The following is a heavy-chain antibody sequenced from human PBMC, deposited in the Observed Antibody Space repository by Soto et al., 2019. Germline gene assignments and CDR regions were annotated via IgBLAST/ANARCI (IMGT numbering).Heavy chain of an antibody. J-gene: IGHJ3*02. CDR3: ARRIGNEHNFDI. D-gene: IGHD1-1*01. V-gene: IGHV5-51*01. Sequence: LGDALKVSCKFSGYIFTSYLIFFVRQMPGKGLEWMGIIYPGDSDTRYSPSFQGHVTISADKSISTAYLQWSSLKASDTAMYYCARRIGNEHNFDIWGQGKMVNVSS. CDR2: IYPGDSDT. CDR1: GYIFTSYL.